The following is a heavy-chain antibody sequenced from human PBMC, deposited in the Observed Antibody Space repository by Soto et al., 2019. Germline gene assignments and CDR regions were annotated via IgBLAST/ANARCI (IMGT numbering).Heavy chain of an antibody. CDR3: ARDPGLVVIQAFDI. J-gene: IGHJ3*02. CDR2: IYYSGST. CDR1: GGSISSGDYS. D-gene: IGHD3-22*01. V-gene: IGHV4-30-4*01. Sequence: SETLSLTCTVSGGSISSGDYSWSWIRQPPGKGLEWIGYIYYSGSTYYNPSLKSRVTISVDTSKNQFSLKLSSVTAADTAVYYCARDPGLVVIQAFDIWGQGTMVTVSS.